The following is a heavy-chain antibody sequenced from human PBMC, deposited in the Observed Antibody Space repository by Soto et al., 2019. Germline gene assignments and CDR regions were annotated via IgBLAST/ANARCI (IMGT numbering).Heavy chain of an antibody. D-gene: IGHD3-10*01. J-gene: IGHJ5*02. CDR1: GGSFSGDY. Sequence: TSETLSLTCAVYGGSFSGDYWSWIRQPPGKGLEWIGEINHSGSTNYNPSLKSRVTISVDTSKNQFSLKLSSVTAADTAVYYCAREAGNYYGSGTLNWFDPWGQGTLVT. CDR2: INHSGST. CDR3: AREAGNYYGSGTLNWFDP. V-gene: IGHV4-34*01.